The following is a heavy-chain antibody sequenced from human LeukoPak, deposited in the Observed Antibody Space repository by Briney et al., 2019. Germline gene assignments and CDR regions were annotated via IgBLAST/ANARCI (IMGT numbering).Heavy chain of an antibody. J-gene: IGHJ4*02. Sequence: GGSLRLSCAASGFTFSNYEMNWVRQAPGKGLEWVAFIRYDGSNKYYADSVKGRFTISRDNAKNSLYLQMNSLRAEDTAVYYCAKDPRPPYDILTGYYFGYWGQGTLVTVSS. CDR2: IRYDGSNK. CDR3: AKDPRPPYDILTGYYFGY. V-gene: IGHV3-30*02. CDR1: GFTFSNYE. D-gene: IGHD3-9*01.